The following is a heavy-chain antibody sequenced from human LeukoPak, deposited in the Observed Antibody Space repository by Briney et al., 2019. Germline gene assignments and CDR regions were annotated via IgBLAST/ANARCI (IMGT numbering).Heavy chain of an antibody. D-gene: IGHD6-13*01. V-gene: IGHV1-18*04. CDR3: ASYYSSSCYLSHNWFDP. Sequence: AAVTVSFKGSGYTFTIYGIRWVRQAPGQGKEGMGWISAYNGNRNYAQKLQGRVTMTTDTSTSTAYMELRSLRSYDSAVYYCASYYSSSCYLSHNWFDPWGQGTLVTVSS. J-gene: IGHJ5*02. CDR1: GYTFTIYG. CDR2: ISAYNGNR.